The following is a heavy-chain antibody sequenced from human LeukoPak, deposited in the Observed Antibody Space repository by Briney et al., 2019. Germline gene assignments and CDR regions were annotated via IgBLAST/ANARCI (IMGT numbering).Heavy chain of an antibody. V-gene: IGHV3-23*01. Sequence: PGGSLRLSCAASGFTFSGDAMSWVRQTPQKGLEWVSAISGSGGSTYYADSVKGRFTISRDNSKNTLYLQMNSLRAEDTAVYYCAKEDRIAVARSHPDYWGQGTLVTVSS. D-gene: IGHD6-19*01. CDR3: AKEDRIAVARSHPDY. CDR1: GFTFSGDA. J-gene: IGHJ4*02. CDR2: ISGSGGST.